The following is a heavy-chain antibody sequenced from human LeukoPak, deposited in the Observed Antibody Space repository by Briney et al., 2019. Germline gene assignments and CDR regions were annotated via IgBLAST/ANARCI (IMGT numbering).Heavy chain of an antibody. CDR2: IIPIFGTA. Sequence: GASVKVSCKASGGTFISYAISWVRQAPGQGLEWMGGIIPIFGTANYAQKFQGRVTITADESTSTAYMELSSLRSEDTAVYYCARVADIVATNDTLSDYWGQGTLVTVSS. D-gene: IGHD5-12*01. CDR1: GGTFISYA. V-gene: IGHV1-69*13. J-gene: IGHJ4*02. CDR3: ARVADIVATNDTLSDY.